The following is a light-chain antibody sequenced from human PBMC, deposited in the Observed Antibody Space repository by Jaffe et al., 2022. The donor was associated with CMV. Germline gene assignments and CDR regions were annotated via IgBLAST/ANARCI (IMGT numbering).Light chain of an antibody. J-gene: IGKJ1*01. Sequence: EIVLTQSPGTLSLSPGERATLSCRTSQYVTNSYLVWYHQKPGQAPRLLIYGASNRATAIPDRFSGSGSGTDFTLTISRLEPEDFGVYYCQQFVASPWTFGQGTKVELK. CDR2: GAS. CDR1: QYVTNSY. V-gene: IGKV3-20*01. CDR3: QQFVASPWT.